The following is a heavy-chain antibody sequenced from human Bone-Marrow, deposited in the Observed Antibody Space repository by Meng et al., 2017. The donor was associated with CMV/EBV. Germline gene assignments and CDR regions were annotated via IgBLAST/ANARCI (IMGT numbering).Heavy chain of an antibody. J-gene: IGHJ4*02. V-gene: IGHV4-59*01. D-gene: IGHD1-1*01. Sequence: SETLSLTCSVSSGSISTYCWTWIRQPPGKGLEWIGHIFYNGTGRYSPPLKSRVAISVDTSTNQFSLKMTSVTAADTAIYYCARGYFGWNDFDYWGQGILVTVSS. CDR2: IFYNGTG. CDR1: SGSISTYC. CDR3: ARGYFGWNDFDY.